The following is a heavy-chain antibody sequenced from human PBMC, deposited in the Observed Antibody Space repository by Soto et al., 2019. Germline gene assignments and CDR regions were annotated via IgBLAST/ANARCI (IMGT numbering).Heavy chain of an antibody. CDR1: GGAINDHY. J-gene: IGHJ4*02. Sequence: SETLSLTCTLSGGAINDHYWSFIRQPPGKGLEWIGYIYYNGNTNYNPSLESRVTISVDRSRNQFSLRLTSLTAADTAVYHCARVRTGYFDYWGRGALVTVSS. CDR3: ARVRTGYFDY. CDR2: IYYNGNT. D-gene: IGHD3-9*01. V-gene: IGHV4-59*11.